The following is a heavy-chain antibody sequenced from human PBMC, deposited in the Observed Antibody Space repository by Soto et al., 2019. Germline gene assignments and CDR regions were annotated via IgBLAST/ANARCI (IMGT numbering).Heavy chain of an antibody. CDR3: ARDVSGQLVPHLGYYGMDV. J-gene: IGHJ6*02. CDR1: GFTCSSYA. V-gene: IGHV3-30-3*01. D-gene: IGHD6-13*01. Sequence: QVQLVESGGGVVQPGRSLRLSCAASGFTCSSYAMHWVRQAPGKGLEWVAVVSDDGSNKYYADSVKGRFTISRDNSKNELYLQMNSRSAEATAVYYCARDVSGQLVPHLGYYGMDVWGQGTTVTVCS. CDR2: VSDDGSNK.